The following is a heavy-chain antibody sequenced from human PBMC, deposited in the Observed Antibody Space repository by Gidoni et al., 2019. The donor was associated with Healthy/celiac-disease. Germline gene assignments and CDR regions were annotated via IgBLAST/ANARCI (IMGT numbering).Heavy chain of an antibody. CDR2: ISAYNGNT. Sequence: QVQLVQSGAEVKKPGASVKFSCTASGYTFTSYGISWVRQAPGQGLECMGWISAYNGNTNNAQKLQGRVTMTTDTSTSTAYMELRSLRSDDTAVYYCARVPPPYSSSYNWFDPWGQGTLVTVSS. V-gene: IGHV1-18*01. J-gene: IGHJ5*02. D-gene: IGHD6-6*01. CDR1: GYTFTSYG. CDR3: ARVPPPYSSSYNWFDP.